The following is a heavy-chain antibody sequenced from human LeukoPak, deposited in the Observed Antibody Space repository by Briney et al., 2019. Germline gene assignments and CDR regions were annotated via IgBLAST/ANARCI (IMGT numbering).Heavy chain of an antibody. Sequence: PGGSLRLSCAASGFTFSSYAMSGLRQAPGKGLEWVSAISGSGGSTYYAYSVKGRLTISRDNPRNMLYMEMNSLRAEDTAVYYCSVMHRYYDGSGYWVQWGQGTLVTVSS. CDR3: SVMHRYYDGSGYWVQ. J-gene: IGHJ4*02. CDR2: ISGSGGST. D-gene: IGHD3-22*01. V-gene: IGHV3-23*01. CDR1: GFTFSSYA.